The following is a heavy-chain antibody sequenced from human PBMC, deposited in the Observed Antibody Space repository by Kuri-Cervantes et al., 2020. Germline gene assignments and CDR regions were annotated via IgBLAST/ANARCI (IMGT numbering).Heavy chain of an antibody. CDR2: IYYSGST. Sequence: SETLSLTCTVSGGSISSYYRSWIRQPPGKGLEWIGYIYYSGSTNYNPSLKSRVTISVDTSKNQFSLKLSSVTAADTAVYYCARAGIVGATGEFDYWGQGTLVTVSS. CDR1: GGSISSYY. CDR3: ARAGIVGATGEFDY. V-gene: IGHV4-59*01. D-gene: IGHD1-26*01. J-gene: IGHJ4*02.